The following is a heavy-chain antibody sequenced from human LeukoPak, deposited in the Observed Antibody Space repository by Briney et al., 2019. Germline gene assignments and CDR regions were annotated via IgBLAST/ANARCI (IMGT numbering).Heavy chain of an antibody. Sequence: GESLKISCKGSGYSFTSGYSFAVYWIGWVRQMPGKGLEWMGIVYPGDSDTRYSPFFQGQVTISVDTSISTAYLQWSGLKASDTAIYYCVRRGYCDGTGGCHSNPFDIWGQGTMVTVSS. D-gene: IGHD2/OR15-2a*01. V-gene: IGHV5-51*01. CDR1: GYSFTSGYSFAVYW. CDR3: VRRGYCDGTGGCHSNPFDI. J-gene: IGHJ3*02. CDR2: VYPGDSDT.